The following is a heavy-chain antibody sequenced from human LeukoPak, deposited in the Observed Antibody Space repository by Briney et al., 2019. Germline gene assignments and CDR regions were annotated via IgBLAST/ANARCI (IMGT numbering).Heavy chain of an antibody. CDR3: ARGGAYDYDSRGYVFDD. V-gene: IGHV4-59*01. Sequence: SETLSLTCTVSGGSISSYYWSWIRQPPGKGLEWIGYIYYSGSSNYNPSLKSRGTISVKTSNNKFSLKLSCGTAADTAVYYCARGGAYDYDSRGYVFDDWGQGTLVTVSS. D-gene: IGHD3-22*01. J-gene: IGHJ4*02. CDR1: GGSISSYY. CDR2: IYYSGSS.